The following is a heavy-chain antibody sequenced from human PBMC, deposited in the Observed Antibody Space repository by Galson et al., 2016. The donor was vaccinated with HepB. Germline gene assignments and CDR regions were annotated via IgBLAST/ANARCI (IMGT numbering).Heavy chain of an antibody. J-gene: IGHJ3*02. CDR1: GGSVSSTTYY. Sequence: SETLSLTCTVSGGSVSSTTYYWIWIRQPPGKGLEWIGCVYYMWSTNYNPSLRSRVTISVDTSKNQFSLQLNSVTAADTAVYYCARATYYYDSSGYLSAFDIWGQGTAVTVSS. D-gene: IGHD3-22*01. CDR3: ARATYYYDSSGYLSAFDI. CDR2: VYYMWST. V-gene: IGHV4-61*01.